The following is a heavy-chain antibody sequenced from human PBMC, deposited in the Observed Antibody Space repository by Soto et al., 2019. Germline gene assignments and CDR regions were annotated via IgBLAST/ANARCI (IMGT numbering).Heavy chain of an antibody. D-gene: IGHD6-19*01. CDR1: GYTFTSYA. CDR2: INAGNGNT. V-gene: IGHV1-3*01. J-gene: IGHJ5*02. Sequence: ASVKVSCKASGYTFTSYAMHWVRQAPGQRLEWMGWINAGNGNTKYSQKFQGRVTITRDTSASTAYMELSSLRSEDTAVYYCARDYSSSGWSINWFDPWGQGTLVTVSS. CDR3: ARDYSSSGWSINWFDP.